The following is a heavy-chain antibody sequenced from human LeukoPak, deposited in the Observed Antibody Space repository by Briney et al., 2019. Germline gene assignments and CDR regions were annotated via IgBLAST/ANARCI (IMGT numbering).Heavy chain of an antibody. CDR1: GGSISSGSYY. CDR3: ARDYYDSSGYTYFQH. J-gene: IGHJ1*01. CDR2: IYTSGST. V-gene: IGHV4-61*02. D-gene: IGHD3-22*01. Sequence: PSQTLSLTYTVSGGSISSGSYYWSWIRQPAGKGLEWIGRIYTSGSTNYNPSLKSRVTIPVDTSKNQFSLKLSSVTAADTAVYYCARDYYDSSGYTYFQHWGQGTLVTVSS.